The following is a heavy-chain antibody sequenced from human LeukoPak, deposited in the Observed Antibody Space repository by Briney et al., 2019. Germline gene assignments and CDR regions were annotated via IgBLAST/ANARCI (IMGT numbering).Heavy chain of an antibody. CDR3: TTTMVRGPYYYYGMDV. V-gene: IGHV3-15*01. J-gene: IGHJ6*02. CDR2: IKSKTDGGTT. Sequence: GGSLRLSCAASGFTFSNAWMSWVRQAPGKGLEWVGRIKSKTDGGTTDYAAPVKGRFTISRDDSKNTLYLQMNSLKTEDTAVYYCTTTMVRGPYYYYGMDVWGQGTTVTVSS. CDR1: GFTFSNAW. D-gene: IGHD3-10*01.